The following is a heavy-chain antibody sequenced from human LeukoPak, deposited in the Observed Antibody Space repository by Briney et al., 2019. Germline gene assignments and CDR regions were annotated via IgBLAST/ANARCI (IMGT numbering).Heavy chain of an antibody. CDR1: GFTFSSYW. D-gene: IGHD6-13*01. CDR2: INSDGSST. Sequence: GGYLRLYCAASGFTFSSYWMHWVRQAPGKGLVWVSRINSDGSSTSYADSVKGRFTISRDNAKNTLYLQMNSLRAEDTAVYYCARSPYSSSWSYYYYGMDVWGQGTTVTVSS. V-gene: IGHV3-74*01. J-gene: IGHJ6*02. CDR3: ARSPYSSSWSYYYYGMDV.